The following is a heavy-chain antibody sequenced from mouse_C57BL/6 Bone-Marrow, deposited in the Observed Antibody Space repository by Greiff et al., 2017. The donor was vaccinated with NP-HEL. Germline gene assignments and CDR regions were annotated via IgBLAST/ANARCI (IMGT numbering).Heavy chain of an antibody. CDR3: ARRGKTDWYFDV. J-gene: IGHJ1*03. CDR1: GFTFSSYG. CDR2: ISSGGSYT. Sequence: EVKVVESGGDLVKPGGSLKLSCAASGFTFSSYGMSWVRQTPDKRLEWVATISSGGSYTYYPDSVKGRFTISRDNAKNTLYLQMSSLKSEDTAMYYCARRGKTDWYFDVWGTGTTVTVSS. V-gene: IGHV5-6*02.